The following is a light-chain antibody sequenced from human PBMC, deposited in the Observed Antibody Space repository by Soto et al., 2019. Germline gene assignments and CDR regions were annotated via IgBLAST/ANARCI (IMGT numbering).Light chain of an antibody. CDR2: DNN. CDR1: SSNIGSNF. J-gene: IGLJ2*01. V-gene: IGLV1-51*01. Sequence: QSVLTQPPSVSAAPGQKVTISCSGSSSNIGSNFVSWYQLLPGTAPKLLIYDNNKRPSGIPDRFSGSKSGTSATLGITGLQTGDEADYFCRAWDSSLKVVVFGGGPKLTVL. CDR3: RAWDSSLKVVV.